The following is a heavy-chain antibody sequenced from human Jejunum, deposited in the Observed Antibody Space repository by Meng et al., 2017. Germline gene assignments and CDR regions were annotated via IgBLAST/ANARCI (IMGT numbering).Heavy chain of an antibody. D-gene: IGHD1-14*01. CDR2: IYHSGST. CDR3: ARWTPTRTGYYFDY. V-gene: IGHV4-4*02. J-gene: IGHJ4*02. Sequence: QVQVQESGPGLVKPSGTLSLTCAVSGGSIGSDNWWNWVRQPPGKGLEWIGEIYHSGSTNYNPSLKSRVTILVDKSKNQFSLKVSSVTAADTAVYYCARWTPTRTGYYFDYWGQGTLVTVSS. CDR1: GGSIGSDNW.